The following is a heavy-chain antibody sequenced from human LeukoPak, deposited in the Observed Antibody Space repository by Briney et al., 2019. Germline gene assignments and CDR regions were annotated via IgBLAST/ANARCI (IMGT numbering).Heavy chain of an antibody. D-gene: IGHD6-13*01. Sequence: GGSLRLSCAASGFTFSSYWMSWVRQAPGKGLEWVANIKQDGSEKYYVDSVKGRFTISRDNAKNSLYLQMNSLRAEDTAVYYCARVFASSSWTTHYYYYYMDVWGKGTTVTVSS. CDR1: GFTFSSYW. J-gene: IGHJ6*03. CDR2: IKQDGSEK. V-gene: IGHV3-7*01. CDR3: ARVFASSSWTTHYYYYYMDV.